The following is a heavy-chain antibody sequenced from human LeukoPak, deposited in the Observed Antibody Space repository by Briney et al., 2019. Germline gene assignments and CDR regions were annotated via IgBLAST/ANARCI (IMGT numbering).Heavy chain of an antibody. CDR1: GFTFRDYG. D-gene: IGHD2-21*02. CDR3: ARVCGGDCYPGGGDY. V-gene: IGHV3-30*03. CDR2: MSFDGSDK. J-gene: IGHJ4*02. Sequence: GGSLRLSCVGSGFTFRDYGMHWARQAPGKGLEWVALMSFDGSDKYFADSVKGRFTISRDNAKNSLYLQMNSLRAEDTAVYYCARVCGGDCYPGGGDYWGQGTLVTVSS.